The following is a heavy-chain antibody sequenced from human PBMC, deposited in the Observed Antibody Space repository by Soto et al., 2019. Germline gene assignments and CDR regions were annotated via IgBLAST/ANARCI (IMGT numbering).Heavy chain of an antibody. V-gene: IGHV1-3*01. J-gene: IGHJ4*02. Sequence: ASVKVYCKASGYTFTSYAVHWVRQAPGQRLEWMGWINGGNTNTNYAQKFQGRVTITADKSTSTAYMELSSLRSEDTAVYYCARGRPEVDYGDYFDYWGQGTLVTVSS. CDR1: GYTFTSYA. CDR2: INGGNTNT. D-gene: IGHD4-17*01. CDR3: ARGRPEVDYGDYFDY.